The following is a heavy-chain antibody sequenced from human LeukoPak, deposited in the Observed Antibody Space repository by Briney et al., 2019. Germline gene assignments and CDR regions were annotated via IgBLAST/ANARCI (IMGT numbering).Heavy chain of an antibody. V-gene: IGHV1-18*01. CDR3: ARDVRYGYMDV. D-gene: IGHD1-1*01. Sequence: ASVKVSFKASGGTFSSYGISWVRQAPGQGLEWMGWISAYNGNTNYAQKLQGRVTMTTDTSTSTAYMELRSLRSDDTAVYYCARDVRYGYMDVWGKGTTVTISS. CDR1: GGTFSSYG. J-gene: IGHJ6*03. CDR2: ISAYNGNT.